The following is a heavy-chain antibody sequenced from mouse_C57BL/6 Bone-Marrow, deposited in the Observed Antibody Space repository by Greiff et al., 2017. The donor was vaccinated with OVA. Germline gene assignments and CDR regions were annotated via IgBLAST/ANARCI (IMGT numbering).Heavy chain of an antibody. V-gene: IGHV1-81*01. CDR1: GYTFTSYG. J-gene: IGHJ3*01. CDR2: IYPRSGNT. CDR3: ASLWLRRAY. Sequence: VQVVESGAELARPGASVKLSCKASGYTFTSYGISWVKQRTGQGLEWIGEIYPRSGNTYYNEKFKGKATLTADKSSSTAYMELRSLTSEDSAVYFCASLWLRRAYWGQGTLVTVSA. D-gene: IGHD2-2*01.